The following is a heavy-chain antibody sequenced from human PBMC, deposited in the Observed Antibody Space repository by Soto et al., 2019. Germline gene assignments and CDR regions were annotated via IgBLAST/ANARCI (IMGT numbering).Heavy chain of an antibody. Sequence: QVQLVESGGGVVQPGRSLRLSCAASGFTFSSYGMHWVRQASGKGLEWVAVISYDGSNKYYADSVKGRFTISRDNSKNTLYLQMNSLRAEDTAVYYCAKDIKKGAADWGQGTLVTVSS. D-gene: IGHD3-10*01. CDR3: AKDIKKGAAD. CDR2: ISYDGSNK. J-gene: IGHJ4*02. V-gene: IGHV3-30*18. CDR1: GFTFSSYG.